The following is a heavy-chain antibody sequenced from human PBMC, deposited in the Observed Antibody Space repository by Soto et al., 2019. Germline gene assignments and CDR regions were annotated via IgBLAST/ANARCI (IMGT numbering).Heavy chain of an antibody. CDR1: GGTFSSYA. D-gene: IGHD2-8*01. CDR3: ASRGRYCTNGVCYFRYYYYGMDV. V-gene: IGHV1-69*01. Sequence: QVQLVQSGAEVKKPGSSVKVSCKASGGTFSSYAISWVRQAPGQGLEWMGGIIPIFGTANYAQKFQGRVTITADESTSTAYMALSSMRSEDTAVYYCASRGRYCTNGVCYFRYYYYGMDVWGQGTTVTVSS. J-gene: IGHJ6*02. CDR2: IIPIFGTA.